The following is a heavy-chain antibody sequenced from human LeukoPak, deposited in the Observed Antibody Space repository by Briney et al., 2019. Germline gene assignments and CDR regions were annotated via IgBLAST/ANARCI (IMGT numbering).Heavy chain of an antibody. CDR3: ARGWCYDILAGPQGADL. D-gene: IGHD3-9*01. J-gene: IGHJ5*02. Sequence: GGSLRLSCAASGFTFSSYGLHWVHQAPGKGLEWVAVIWYDGSDKYYADSVKGRFTISRDDSRHTLYLQMNSLRAEDSAVYYCARGWCYDILAGPQGADLWGQGTLVIVSS. CDR2: IWYDGSDK. V-gene: IGHV3-33*01. CDR1: GFTFSSYG.